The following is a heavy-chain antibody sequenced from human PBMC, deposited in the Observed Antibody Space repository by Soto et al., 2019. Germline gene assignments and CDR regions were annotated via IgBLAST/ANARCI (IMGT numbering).Heavy chain of an antibody. CDR1: GGTFSRYA. CDR2: IIPIFAAA. J-gene: IGHJ6*02. V-gene: IGHV1-69*01. CDR3: ARAERPAPEARLTTFYYYGLDV. D-gene: IGHD4-4*01. Sequence: QVQLVQSGAEVKKPGSSVKVSCKASGGTFSRYATSWVRQAPGQGLEWMGGIIPIFAAANYALKFQDRVTITADESTSTAYMELSSLRAEDTALYYCARAERPAPEARLTTFYYYGLDVWGQGTTVTVSS.